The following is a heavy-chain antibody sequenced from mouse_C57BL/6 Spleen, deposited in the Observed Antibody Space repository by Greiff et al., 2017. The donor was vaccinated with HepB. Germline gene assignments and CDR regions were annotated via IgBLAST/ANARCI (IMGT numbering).Heavy chain of an antibody. V-gene: IGHV1-50*01. CDR1: GYTFTSYW. CDR2: IDPSDSYT. J-gene: IGHJ2*01. D-gene: IGHD1-1*01. Sequence: QVQLQQPGAELVKPGASVKLSCKASGYTFTSYWMQWVKQRPGQGLEWIGEIDPSDSYTNYNQQFKGKATLTVDTSSSTAYMQLSSLTSEDSAVYYCARRIYYYGSSSFDYWGQGTTLTVSS. CDR3: ARRIYYYGSSSFDY.